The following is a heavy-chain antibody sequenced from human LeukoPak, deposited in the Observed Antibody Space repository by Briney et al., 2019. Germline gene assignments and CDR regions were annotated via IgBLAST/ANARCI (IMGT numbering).Heavy chain of an antibody. V-gene: IGHV3-23*01. Sequence: GGSLRLSCTASGFTFNNYAMSWVRQASGKGLEWVSTISGSGINTYYADSVKGRFTISRDHSKNTLYLQMNSLRADDTAVYYCAKDIARGDCSSGSCYPLDPWGRETLVTVP. J-gene: IGHJ5*02. CDR1: GFTFNNYA. D-gene: IGHD2-15*01. CDR2: ISGSGINT. CDR3: AKDIARGDCSSGSCYPLDP.